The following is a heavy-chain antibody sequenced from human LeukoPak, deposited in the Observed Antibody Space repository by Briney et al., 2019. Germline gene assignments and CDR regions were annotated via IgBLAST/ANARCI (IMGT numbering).Heavy chain of an antibody. D-gene: IGHD4/OR15-4a*01. CDR2: ISAYNGNT. CDR3: ARDKGADYGSASDIDY. J-gene: IGHJ4*02. V-gene: IGHV1-18*01. Sequence: ASVTVSCKASGYTFTSHGISWVRQAPGQGLEWMGWISAYNGNTNYAQKLQGRVTMTTNTSTSTAYMELRSLRSDDTAVYYCARDKGADYGSASDIDYWGQGTLVTVSS. CDR1: GYTFTSHG.